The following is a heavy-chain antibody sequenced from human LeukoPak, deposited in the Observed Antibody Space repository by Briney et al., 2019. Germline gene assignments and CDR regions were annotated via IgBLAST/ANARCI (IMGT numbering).Heavy chain of an antibody. Sequence: PSETLSLTCTVSGGSISSYYWTWIRQPPGKGLEWIGYIYSTGSTNYNPSLKSRVTISVVTSKNQFSLKLSSVTAADTAVYYCARGGAARPKNWFDPWGQGTLVTVSS. V-gene: IGHV4-59*01. CDR3: ARGGAARPKNWFDP. J-gene: IGHJ5*02. D-gene: IGHD6-6*01. CDR1: GGSISSYY. CDR2: IYSTGST.